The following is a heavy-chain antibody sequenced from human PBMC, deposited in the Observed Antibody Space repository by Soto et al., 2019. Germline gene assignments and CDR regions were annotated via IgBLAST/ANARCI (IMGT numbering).Heavy chain of an antibody. V-gene: IGHV3-73*01. CDR1: GFTFSESA. Sequence: GGSLRLSCAASGFTFSESAMHWVRQASGKGLEWVGRIRNKDNNYATAYTASVKGRFTISRDNSKNTLYLQMNSLRAEDTAVYYCAKGISRQWLVDAFDVWGQGTTVTVSS. D-gene: IGHD6-19*01. CDR2: IRNKDNNYAT. J-gene: IGHJ6*02. CDR3: AKGISRQWLVDAFDV.